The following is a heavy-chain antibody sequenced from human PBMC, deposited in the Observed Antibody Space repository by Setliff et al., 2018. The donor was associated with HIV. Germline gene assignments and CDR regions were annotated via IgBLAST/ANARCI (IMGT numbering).Heavy chain of an antibody. Sequence: GGSLRLSCATSGFSFRSYGMHWVRQAPGKGLEWVALIWSDETTKYYGESVTGRFTISRDNSKNTLFLQMNSLRSEDTAVYYCAADAAAAYSGSYAYWGQGTLVTVSS. J-gene: IGHJ4*02. CDR1: GFSFRSYG. V-gene: IGHV3-30*02. D-gene: IGHD1-26*01. CDR3: AADAAAAYSGSYAY. CDR2: IWSDETTK.